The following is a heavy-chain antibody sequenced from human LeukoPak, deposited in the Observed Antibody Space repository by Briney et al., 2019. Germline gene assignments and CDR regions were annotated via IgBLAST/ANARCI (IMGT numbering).Heavy chain of an antibody. Sequence: SETLSLTCTVSGGSIRSNSYYWGWIRQPPGKGLEWLGSIYYSGSTYYINPSLKSRVTISVDTSKNQISLKLSSVTAADTAVYYCARGGGVYSSSEEIDYWGQGTLVTVSS. J-gene: IGHJ4*02. CDR3: ARGGGVYSSSEEIDY. D-gene: IGHD6-6*01. CDR1: GGSIRSNSYY. CDR2: IYYSGST. V-gene: IGHV4-39*01.